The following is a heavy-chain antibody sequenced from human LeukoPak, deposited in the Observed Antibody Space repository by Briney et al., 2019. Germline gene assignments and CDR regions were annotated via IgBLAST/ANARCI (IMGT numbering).Heavy chain of an antibody. CDR2: MNPNSGNT. J-gene: IGHJ4*02. CDR1: GYTFTSYD. V-gene: IGHV1-8*01. Sequence: ASVKVSCKASGYTFTSYDINWVRQATGQGLEWMGWMNPNSGNTGYAQKFQGRATMTRNTSISTAYMELSSLRSEDTAVYYCARGGSSIAARPDVDYWGQGTLVTVSS. D-gene: IGHD6-6*01. CDR3: ARGGSSIAARPDVDY.